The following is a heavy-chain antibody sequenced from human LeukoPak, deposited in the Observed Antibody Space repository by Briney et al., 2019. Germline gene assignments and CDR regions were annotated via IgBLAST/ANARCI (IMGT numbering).Heavy chain of an antibody. CDR3: TRGGVEIGYGWGHDAFDI. CDR1: GFTFGDYA. CDR2: IRSKAYGGTT. D-gene: IGHD3-10*01. J-gene: IGHJ3*02. Sequence: GGSLRLSCTASGFTFGDYAMSWFRQAPGKGLEWAGFIRSKAYGGTTKYAASVKGRFTISRDDSKSIAYLQMNSLKTEDTAVYYCTRGGVEIGYGWGHDAFDIWGQGTMVTVSS. V-gene: IGHV3-49*03.